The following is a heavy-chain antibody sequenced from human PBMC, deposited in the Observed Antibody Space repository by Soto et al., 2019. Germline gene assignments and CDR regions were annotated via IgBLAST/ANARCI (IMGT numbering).Heavy chain of an antibody. V-gene: IGHV2-5*01. CDR1: GFSLTTSRVS. Sequence: SGDAQVNPTHTLTLTCTFSGFSLTTSRVSVGFILQPRGKALEWLAFIFWNDDERYSPSMKSRLNITKDTSKNQVVLTMTNMDPVDTATYYCVHTGYSYHPFGYWGRGTRVTVSS. J-gene: IGHJ4*02. CDR3: VHTGYSYHPFGY. D-gene: IGHD5-18*01. CDR2: IFWNDDE.